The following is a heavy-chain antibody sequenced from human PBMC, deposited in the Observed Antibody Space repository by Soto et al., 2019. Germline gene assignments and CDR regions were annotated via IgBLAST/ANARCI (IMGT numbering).Heavy chain of an antibody. CDR3: AKGRTRGYVRGTALDY. D-gene: IGHD5-12*01. Sequence: EVQLLESVGDLVQPGGSLRFACAASGFSFSNSAMSWVRQAPGRGLEWVSIISATGDSTYYADSVKGRFTIARDNTENTLFLQMNSLRAEDTAVYYCAKGRTRGYVRGTALDYWGQGTQVTVSS. V-gene: IGHV3-23*01. CDR1: GFSFSNSA. CDR2: ISATGDST. J-gene: IGHJ4*02.